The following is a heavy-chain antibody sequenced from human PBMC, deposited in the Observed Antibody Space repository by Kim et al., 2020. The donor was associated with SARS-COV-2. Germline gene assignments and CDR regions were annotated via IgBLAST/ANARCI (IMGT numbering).Heavy chain of an antibody. J-gene: IGHJ6*02. CDR2: ST. Sequence: STNYAQKVRGRVTMTRDTSTSTVYMELSSLGFEDTGVYYCARTRGMDVWGQGTTVTVSS. V-gene: IGHV1-46*03. CDR3: ARTRGMDV.